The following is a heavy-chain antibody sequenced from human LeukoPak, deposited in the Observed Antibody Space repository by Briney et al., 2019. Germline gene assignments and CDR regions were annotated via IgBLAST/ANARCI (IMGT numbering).Heavy chain of an antibody. J-gene: IGHJ5*02. CDR3: ARDRLRVEARYQLLSTNWFDP. Sequence: GGSLRLSCAASRFRFSSYWMNWVRQAPGKGLEWLANINQDGREEYYVDSVQGRFTISRDNAKNSLYLQMNSLRAEDTAVYYCARDRLRVEARYQLLSTNWFDPWGQGTLVTVSS. V-gene: IGHV3-7*03. D-gene: IGHD2-2*01. CDR1: RFRFSSYW. CDR2: INQDGREE.